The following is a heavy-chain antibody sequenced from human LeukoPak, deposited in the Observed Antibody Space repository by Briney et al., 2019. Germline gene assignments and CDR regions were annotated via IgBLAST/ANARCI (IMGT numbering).Heavy chain of an antibody. CDR3: ARVKYSSSLEAVAGLIDY. Sequence: TSETLSLTCTVSGGSISSSSYYWGWIRQPPGKRLEWIGSIYYSGSTYYNPSLKSRVTISVDTSKNQFSLKLSSVTAADTAVYYCARVKYSSSLEAVAGLIDYWGQGTLVTVSS. CDR2: IYYSGST. V-gene: IGHV4-39*07. J-gene: IGHJ4*02. CDR1: GGSISSSSYY. D-gene: IGHD6-13*01.